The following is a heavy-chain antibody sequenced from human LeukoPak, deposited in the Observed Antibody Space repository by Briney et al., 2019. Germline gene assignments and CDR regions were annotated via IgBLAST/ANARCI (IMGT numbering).Heavy chain of an antibody. CDR1: GTIVSTNY. V-gene: IGHV3-7*01. Sequence: GGSLRLSCVSSGTIVSTNYMHWVRQAPGKGLEWVANIKQDGSEAYYVDSVKGRFTVSRDNAKNSLYLQLNSLGAEDTAVYYCATRYCTIPACRASSYHCMDNWGKGTTVTVSS. J-gene: IGHJ6*03. CDR2: IKQDGSEA. CDR3: ATRYCTIPACRASSYHCMDN. D-gene: IGHD2-8*01.